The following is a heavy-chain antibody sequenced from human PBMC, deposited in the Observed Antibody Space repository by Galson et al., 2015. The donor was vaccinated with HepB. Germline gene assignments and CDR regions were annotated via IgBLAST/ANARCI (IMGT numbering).Heavy chain of an antibody. CDR3: ARDSASSSWLLGYFDY. D-gene: IGHD6-13*01. J-gene: IGHJ4*02. CDR2: ISAYNGNT. V-gene: IGHV1-18*04. CDR1: GYTFTSYG. Sequence: SVKVSCKASGYTFTSYGISWVRQTPGQGLEWMGWISAYNGNTNYAQKLQGRVTMTTDTSTSTAYMELRSLRSDDTAVYYCARDSASSSWLLGYFDYWGQGTLVTVSS.